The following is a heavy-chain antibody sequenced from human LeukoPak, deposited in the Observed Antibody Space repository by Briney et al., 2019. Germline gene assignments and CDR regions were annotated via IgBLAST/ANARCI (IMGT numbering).Heavy chain of an antibody. J-gene: IGHJ3*02. CDR3: ARVRDSSGYYTGAFDI. CDR1: GGTFSSYA. Sequence: SVKVSCKASGGTFSSYAISWVRQAPGQGLEWMGRISPSIDIANYAQKVQGRVTITADKSTSTPYMELSSLRSEDTAVYYCARVRDSSGYYTGAFDIWGRGTMVTVSS. CDR2: ISPSIDIA. D-gene: IGHD3-22*01. V-gene: IGHV1-69*04.